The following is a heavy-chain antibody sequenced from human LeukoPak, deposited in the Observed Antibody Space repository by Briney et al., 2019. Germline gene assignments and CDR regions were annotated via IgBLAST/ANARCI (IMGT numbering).Heavy chain of an antibody. CDR1: GFTFSSYA. V-gene: IGHV3-23*01. CDR2: ISASGRST. CDR3: AKLMAGSNVDY. Sequence: GGSLRPSCAASGFTFSSYAMTWVRQAPGKGLEWVSGISASGRSTYYADSVKGRFTISRDNSKNTLYLQMSSLTADYTAVYYCAKLMAGSNVDYWGQGTLVTVSS. D-gene: IGHD6-19*01. J-gene: IGHJ4*02.